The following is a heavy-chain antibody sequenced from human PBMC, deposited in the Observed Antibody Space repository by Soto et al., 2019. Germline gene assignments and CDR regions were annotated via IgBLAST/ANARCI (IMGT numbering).Heavy chain of an antibody. D-gene: IGHD4-4*01. CDR2: INHSGST. CDR3: ATTVHYYYYGMDV. J-gene: IGHJ6*02. CDR1: GGSFSGYY. V-gene: IGHV4-34*01. Sequence: LSLTCAVYGGSFSGYYWSWIRQPPGKGLEWIGEINHSGSTNYNPSLKSRVTISVDTSKNQFSLKLSSVTAADTAVYYCATTVHYYYYGMDVWGQGTTVTVSS.